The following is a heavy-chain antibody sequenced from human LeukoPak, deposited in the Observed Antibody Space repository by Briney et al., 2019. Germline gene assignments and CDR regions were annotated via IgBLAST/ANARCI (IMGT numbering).Heavy chain of an antibody. CDR2: INPNSGGT. CDR3: ARNRHGYMTTVSTLGY. D-gene: IGHD4-17*01. Sequence: ASVKVSCKASGYTFTGYYMHWVRQAPGQGLEWMGWINPNSGGTNYAQKFQGRVTMTRDTSISTAYMELSRLRSDDTAVYYCARNRHGYMTTVSTLGYWGQGTLVTVSS. CDR1: GYTFTGYY. V-gene: IGHV1-2*02. J-gene: IGHJ4*02.